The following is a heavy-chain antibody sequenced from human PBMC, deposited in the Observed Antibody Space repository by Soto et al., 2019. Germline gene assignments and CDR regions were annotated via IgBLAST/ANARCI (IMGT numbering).Heavy chain of an antibody. D-gene: IGHD3-10*01. CDR2: INAANGDT. J-gene: IGHJ5*02. CDR1: GYTFNKYP. V-gene: IGHV1-3*01. Sequence: ASVKVSCKASGYTFNKYPMHWVRQAPGQGLEWMGWINAANGDTGYSQKFQGRATLTRDTSASTAYMELSSLRSEDTAVYYCARKDYYGYWFDPWGQGTLVTVSS. CDR3: ARKDYYGYWFDP.